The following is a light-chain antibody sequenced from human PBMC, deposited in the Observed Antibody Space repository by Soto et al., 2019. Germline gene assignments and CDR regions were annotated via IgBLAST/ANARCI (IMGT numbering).Light chain of an antibody. CDR2: GAS. CDR1: QSVSSN. V-gene: IGKV3-15*01. CDR3: QKYNNWPPKQYS. J-gene: IGKJ2*01. Sequence: EIVMTQSPATLSVSPGERATLSCRASQSVSSNLAWYQHKPGQAPRLLIYGASTRATGIPASFSASGSGTEFSLTISSLQSEDFAVYYCQKYNNWPPKQYSFGQGTKLEIK.